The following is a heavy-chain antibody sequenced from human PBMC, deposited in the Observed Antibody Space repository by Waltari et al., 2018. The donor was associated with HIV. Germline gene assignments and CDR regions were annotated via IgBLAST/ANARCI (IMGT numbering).Heavy chain of an antibody. J-gene: IGHJ4*02. CDR1: GYSISSGYY. CDR3: ARVQGFGELQYYFDY. V-gene: IGHV4-38-2*02. CDR2: IYHSGST. Sequence: QVQLQESGPGLVKPSETLSLTCTVSGYSISSGYYWGWIRQPPGKGLEWIGSIYHSGSTYYNPSLKSRVTISVDTSKNQFSLKLSSVTAADTAVYYCARVQGFGELQYYFDYWGQGTLVTVSS. D-gene: IGHD3-10*01.